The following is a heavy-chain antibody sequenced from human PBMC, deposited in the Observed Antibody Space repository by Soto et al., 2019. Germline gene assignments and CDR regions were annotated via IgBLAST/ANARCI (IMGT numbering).Heavy chain of an antibody. D-gene: IGHD2-21*01. J-gene: IGHJ4*02. CDR3: ARQGVALELAF. CDR1: GFTFNIAA. V-gene: IGHV3-73*01. Sequence: GGSLRLSCAASGFTFNIAAIHWVRQASGKGLEWVGLIRNKANGYATAYAPSVKGRITVSRDDSKNMAFLEMNSLKTEDTAVYYCARQGVALELAFWVQGTLVTVSS. CDR2: IRNKANGYAT.